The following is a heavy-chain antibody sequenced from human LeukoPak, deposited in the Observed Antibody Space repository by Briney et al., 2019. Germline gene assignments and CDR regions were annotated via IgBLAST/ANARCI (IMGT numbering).Heavy chain of an antibody. Sequence: GSLRLSCAASGFTFSSYTMLWVRQAPGKGLEWVSTITNSGGNTYYADSVKGRFTISRDNSKNTLYLQMNSLRADDTAVYYCAKRRNGYYFDYWGQGTLVTVSS. CDR1: GFTFSSYT. CDR3: AKRRNGYYFDY. V-gene: IGHV3-23*01. J-gene: IGHJ4*02. CDR2: ITNSGGNT. D-gene: IGHD2-8*01.